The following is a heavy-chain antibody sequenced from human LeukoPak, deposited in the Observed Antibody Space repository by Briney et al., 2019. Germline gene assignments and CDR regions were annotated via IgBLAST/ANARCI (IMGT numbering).Heavy chain of an antibody. J-gene: IGHJ4*02. CDR3: ARDDCTDGSCYTDY. D-gene: IGHD2-15*01. V-gene: IGHV1-69*13. CDR2: IVPQFGTS. CDR1: GYSFTSYD. Sequence: SVKVSCKTSGYSFTSYDISWVRQAPRQGLEWMGGIVPQFGTSHYAQKFQGRVTITADEATNTLYMELSSLRPEDTGVYYCARDDCTDGSCYTDYWGQGTQVTVSS.